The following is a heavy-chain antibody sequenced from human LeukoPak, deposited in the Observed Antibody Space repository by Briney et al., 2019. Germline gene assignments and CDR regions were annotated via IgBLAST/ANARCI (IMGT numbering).Heavy chain of an antibody. CDR1: GFTVSSNY. J-gene: IGHJ5*02. CDR3: ARECGDYVWRAGANWFDP. Sequence: GGSLRLSCAASGFTVSSNYMSWVRQAPGKGLEWVSVIYSGGSTYYADSVKGRFTISRDNSKNTLYLQMNSLRAEDTAVYYCARECGDYVWRAGANWFDPWGQGTLVTVSS. V-gene: IGHV3-53*01. CDR2: IYSGGST. D-gene: IGHD2-21*02.